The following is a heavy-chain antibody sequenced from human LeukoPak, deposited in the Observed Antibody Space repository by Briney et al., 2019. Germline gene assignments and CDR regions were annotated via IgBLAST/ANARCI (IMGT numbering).Heavy chain of an antibody. CDR3: VRDGGKYCSSTSCHSGYYYYGMDV. CDR1: GFTFSDYY. V-gene: IGHV3-11*01. CDR2: ISSSSGTI. Sequence: PGGSLRLSCAASGFTFSDYYMSWIRQAPGKGLEWLSYISSSSGTIYDADPVKGRFTISRDNAKNLVYLQMNSLRAEDTAVYYCVRDGGKYCSSTSCHSGYYYYGMDVWGQGTTVTVSS. J-gene: IGHJ6*02. D-gene: IGHD2-2*02.